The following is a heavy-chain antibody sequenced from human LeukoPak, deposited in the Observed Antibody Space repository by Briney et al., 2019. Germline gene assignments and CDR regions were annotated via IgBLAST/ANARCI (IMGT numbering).Heavy chain of an antibody. V-gene: IGHV1-8*01. D-gene: IGHD3-10*01. Sequence: GASVKVSCKASGYTFTSYDINWVRQATGQGLEWTGWMNPNSGNTGYAQKFQGRVTMTRNTSISTAYMELSSLRSEDTAVYYCAREEWGVRGVPADYWGQGTLVTVSS. CDR3: AREEWGVRGVPADY. J-gene: IGHJ4*02. CDR2: MNPNSGNT. CDR1: GYTFTSYD.